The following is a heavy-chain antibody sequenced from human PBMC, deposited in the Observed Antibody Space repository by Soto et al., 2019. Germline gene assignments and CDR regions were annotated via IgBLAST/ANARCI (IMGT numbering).Heavy chain of an antibody. Sequence: LRLSCAASGFTFSSYSMNWVRQAPGKGLEWVSYISSSSSTIYYADSVKGRFTISRDNAKNSLYLQMNSLRDEDTAVYYCARDQGSGWFHYYFDYWGQGTLVTVSS. CDR3: ARDQGSGWFHYYFDY. J-gene: IGHJ4*02. V-gene: IGHV3-48*02. CDR2: ISSSSSTI. D-gene: IGHD6-19*01. CDR1: GFTFSSYS.